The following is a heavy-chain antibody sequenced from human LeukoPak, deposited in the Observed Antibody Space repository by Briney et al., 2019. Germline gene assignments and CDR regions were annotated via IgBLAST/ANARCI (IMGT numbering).Heavy chain of an antibody. Sequence: GGSLRLSCAASGFTFSSYAMHWVRQAPGKGLEWVAVISYDGSNKYYADSVKGRFTISRDNSKNTLYLQMNSLRAEDTAVYYCARVHTDYYFYGLDVWGQGTTVTVSS. J-gene: IGHJ6*02. V-gene: IGHV3-30-3*01. CDR1: GFTFSSYA. CDR3: ARVHTDYYFYGLDV. CDR2: ISYDGSNK.